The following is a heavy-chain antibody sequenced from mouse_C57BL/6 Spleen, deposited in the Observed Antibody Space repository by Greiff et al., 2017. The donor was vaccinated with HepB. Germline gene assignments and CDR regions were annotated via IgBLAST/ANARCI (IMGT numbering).Heavy chain of an antibody. J-gene: IGHJ4*01. V-gene: IGHV1-9*01. CDR2: ILPGSSST. CDR3: ASGGGSSYAMDY. CDR1: GYTFTGYW. D-gene: IGHD1-1*01. Sequence: QVQLQQSGAELMKPGASVKLSCKATGYTFTGYWIEWVKQRPGHGLEWIGEILPGSSSTNYNEKFKGKATFTADTSSNTAYMQLSSLTTEDSAIYYCASGGGSSYAMDYWGQGTSVTVSS.